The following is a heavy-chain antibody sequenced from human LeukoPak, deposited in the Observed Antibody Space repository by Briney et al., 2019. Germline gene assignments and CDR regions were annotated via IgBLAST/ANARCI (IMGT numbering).Heavy chain of an antibody. CDR1: GGSFSGYY. Sequence: SETLSLTCAVYGGSFSGYYWSWLREPPGKGLEWIGEINHSGSTNYNPSLKSRVTISVDTSKNQFSLKLSSVTAADTAVYYCARGRIRFLERKNWFDHWAQGTLVTVSS. J-gene: IGHJ5*02. CDR2: INHSGST. V-gene: IGHV4-34*01. D-gene: IGHD3-3*01. CDR3: ARGRIRFLERKNWFDH.